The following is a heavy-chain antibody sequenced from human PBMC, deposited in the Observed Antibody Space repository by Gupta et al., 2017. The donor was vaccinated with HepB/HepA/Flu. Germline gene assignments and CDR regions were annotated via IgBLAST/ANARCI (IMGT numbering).Heavy chain of an antibody. Sequence: QAPGQGLEWMGWINPNSGGTDYAQKFQGRVTMTRDTSISTAYMELSRLRSDDTAVYYCAPLGYDSSGSYYLDYWGQEPWSPSPQ. CDR2: INPNSGGT. CDR3: APLGYDSSGSYYLDY. D-gene: IGHD3-22*01. V-gene: IGHV1-2*02. J-gene: IGHJ4*01.